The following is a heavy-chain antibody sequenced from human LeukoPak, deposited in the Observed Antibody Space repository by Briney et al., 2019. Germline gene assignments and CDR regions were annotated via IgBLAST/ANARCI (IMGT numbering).Heavy chain of an antibody. Sequence: PSETLSLTCTVSGYSISSGYYWGWIRQPPGKGLEWIGSIYHSGSTYYNPSLKSRVTISVDTSKNQFSLKLSSVTAADTAVYYCARVPAGDAFDIWGQGTMVTVSS. J-gene: IGHJ3*02. CDR2: IYHSGST. D-gene: IGHD1-14*01. CDR1: GYSISSGYY. CDR3: ARVPAGDAFDI. V-gene: IGHV4-38-2*02.